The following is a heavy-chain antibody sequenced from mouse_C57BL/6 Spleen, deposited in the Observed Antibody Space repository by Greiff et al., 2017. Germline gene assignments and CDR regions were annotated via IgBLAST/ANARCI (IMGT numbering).Heavy chain of an antibody. V-gene: IGHV1-69*01. J-gene: IGHJ4*01. Sequence: QVHVKQPGAELVMPGASVKLSCKASGYTFTSYWMHWVKQRPGQGLEWIGEIDPSDSYTNYNQKFKGKSTLTVDKSSSTAYMQLSSLTSEDSAVYYCARRGSDYYAMDYWGQGTSVTVSS. CDR1: GYTFTSYW. CDR2: IDPSDSYT. CDR3: ARRGSDYYAMDY.